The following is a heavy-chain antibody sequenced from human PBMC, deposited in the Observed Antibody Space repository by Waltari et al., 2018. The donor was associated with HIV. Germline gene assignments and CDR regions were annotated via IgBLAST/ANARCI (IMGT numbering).Heavy chain of an antibody. CDR3: AKASSASCYASLHY. V-gene: IGHV3-23*01. Sequence: EVRLLDSGRGLVQPGGSLRLSWAASGFRFSRSASSWVRQAPGKGLEWVSVISGSCDSTFYADSVKGRFTISRDDSKNTLYLQINSLSAEDTAVYYCAKASSASCYASLHYWGQGTLVTVSS. J-gene: IGHJ4*02. CDR1: GFRFSRSA. CDR2: ISGSCDST. D-gene: IGHD2-2*01.